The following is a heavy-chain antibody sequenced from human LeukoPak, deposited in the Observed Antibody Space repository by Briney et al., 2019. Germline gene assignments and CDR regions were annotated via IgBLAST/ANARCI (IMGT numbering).Heavy chain of an antibody. CDR2: ISAYNGNT. CDR1: GYTFTSYG. D-gene: IGHD2-8*01. Sequence: ASVKVSCKASGYTFTSYGISWVRQAPGQGLEWMGWISAYNGNTNYAQKLQGRVTMTTDTSTSTAYMERRSLRSDDTAVYYCARVVLMVYAVDYWGQGTLVTVSS. CDR3: ARVVLMVYAVDY. J-gene: IGHJ4*02. V-gene: IGHV1-18*01.